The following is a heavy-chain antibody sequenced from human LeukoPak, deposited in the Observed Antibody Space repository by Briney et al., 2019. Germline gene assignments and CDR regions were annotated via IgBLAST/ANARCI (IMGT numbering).Heavy chain of an antibody. CDR3: AKVLEINSIGGFDI. D-gene: IGHD4-23*01. J-gene: IGHJ3*02. CDR2: ISGSGGST. V-gene: IGHV3-23*01. Sequence: PGGTLRLSCAASGFTFSSYGMSWVRQAPGKGLEWVSAISGSGGSTYYADSVKGRFTISRDNSKNTLYLQMNSLRAEDTAVYYCAKVLEINSIGGFDIWGQGTMVTVSS. CDR1: GFTFSSYG.